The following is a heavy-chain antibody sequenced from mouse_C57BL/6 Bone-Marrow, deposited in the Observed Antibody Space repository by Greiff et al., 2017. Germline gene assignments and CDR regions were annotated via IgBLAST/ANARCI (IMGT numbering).Heavy chain of an antibody. Sequence: QVQLQQPGAELVRPGSSVKLSCKASGYTFTSYWMDWVKQRPGQGLEWIGNIYPSDSETHYNQKFKGKATLTVDKSSSTAYMQLSSLTSEDSAVYYCARGDYYGSSAFDYWGQGTTLTVSS. V-gene: IGHV1-61*01. D-gene: IGHD1-1*01. CDR1: GYTFTSYW. J-gene: IGHJ2*01. CDR3: ARGDYYGSSAFDY. CDR2: IYPSDSET.